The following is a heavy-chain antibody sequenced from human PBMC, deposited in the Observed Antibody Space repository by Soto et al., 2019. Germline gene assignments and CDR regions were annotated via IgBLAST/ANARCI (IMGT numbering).Heavy chain of an antibody. D-gene: IGHD2-8*01. CDR1: GYTFTHYA. J-gene: IGHJ3*02. CDR3: ARQGDSRVLRDTFDI. CDR2: INTGNGDT. Sequence: EASVKVSCKSSGYTFTHYAMHWVRQAPGQGLEWLGWINTGNGDTGFSQKFQGRVSITMDTAASTTYVELSSLISEDTAVYYCARQGDSRVLRDTFDIWGQGTLVTVSS. V-gene: IGHV1-3*04.